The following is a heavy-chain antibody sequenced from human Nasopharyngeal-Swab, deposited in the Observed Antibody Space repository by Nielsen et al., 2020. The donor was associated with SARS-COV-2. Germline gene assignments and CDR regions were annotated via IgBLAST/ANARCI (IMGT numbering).Heavy chain of an antibody. CDR1: GFIFSSYW. J-gene: IGHJ6*02. CDR3: ARESIAAAGPGMDA. D-gene: IGHD6-13*01. V-gene: IGHV3-74*01. Sequence: GVLKISCAASGFIFSSYWVHWVRQAPGKGLVWVSRIKSDGSSTSYADSVKGRFTISRDNAKNTLFLQMNSLRAEDTAVYYCARESIAAAGPGMDAWGQGTTVTVSS. CDR2: IKSDGSST.